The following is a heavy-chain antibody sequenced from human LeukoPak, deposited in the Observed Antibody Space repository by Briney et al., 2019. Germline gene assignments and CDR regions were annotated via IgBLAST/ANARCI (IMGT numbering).Heavy chain of an antibody. CDR2: INHSGST. Sequence: KPSETLSLTCAVYGGSFSGYYWSWIRQPPGKGLEWIGEINHSGSTNYNPSLKSRVTISVDTSKNQSSLKLSSVTAADTAVYYCARGLGFDYWGQGTLVTVSS. V-gene: IGHV4-34*01. CDR3: ARGLGFDY. CDR1: GGSFSGYY. J-gene: IGHJ4*02.